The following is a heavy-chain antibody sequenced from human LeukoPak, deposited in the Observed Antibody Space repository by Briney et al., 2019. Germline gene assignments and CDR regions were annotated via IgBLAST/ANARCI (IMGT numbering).Heavy chain of an antibody. Sequence: GSLRLPCAAAGFTFSSEWMTWVPPAPGKEMEWVANMKQDGSEKYYVDSVKGRFTISRDNAKNSLYLQMNRLRAEDTAVYYCARAYCGGVCYSEPDYLGQGTLVTVSS. CDR2: MKQDGSEK. J-gene: IGHJ4*02. CDR1: GFTFSSEW. V-gene: IGHV3-7*01. CDR3: ARAYCGGVCYSEPDY. D-gene: IGHD2-21*02.